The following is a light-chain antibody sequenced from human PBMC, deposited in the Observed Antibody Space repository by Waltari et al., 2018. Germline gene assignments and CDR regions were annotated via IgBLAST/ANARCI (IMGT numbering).Light chain of an antibody. V-gene: IGKV2-30*02. CDR1: PSLVQSDGNTY. J-gene: IGKJ2*01. Sequence: DVVMSQSPHSLHVTLGQPASISCMSSPSLVQSDGNTYLQWYQQRPGESPRRLIYEVSNRESRVTKRFSGSGSGTDFTLKSSRVDAEYVGVYCYMQGTHWTYTFGQGTRLDIK. CDR2: EVS. CDR3: MQGTHWTYT.